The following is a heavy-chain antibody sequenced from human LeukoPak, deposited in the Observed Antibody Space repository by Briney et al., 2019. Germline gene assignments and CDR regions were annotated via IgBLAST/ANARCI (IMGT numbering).Heavy chain of an antibody. CDR3: AYRNNFEY. CDR1: GFTFRNYW. Sequence: PGGSLRLSCEGYGFTFRNYWMNWVRQPPGKGLEWVANIKADGSEKYYVDSVKGRFTISRDDAKRTVDLQMDNLRAEDTAIYYCAYRNNFEYWGQGALVTVSS. V-gene: IGHV3-7*05. D-gene: IGHD1-26*01. CDR2: IKADGSEK. J-gene: IGHJ4*02.